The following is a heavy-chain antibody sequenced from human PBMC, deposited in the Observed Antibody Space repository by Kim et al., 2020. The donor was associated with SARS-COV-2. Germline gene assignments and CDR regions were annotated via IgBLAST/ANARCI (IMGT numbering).Heavy chain of an antibody. D-gene: IGHD5-18*01. CDR3: VRYGRSYGAVL. V-gene: IGHV3-64*04. J-gene: IGHJ4*02. CDR2: TTRSGDGS. Sequence: GGSLRLSCVDSGFTFSDYAIHWVRRAPGKGLEYVSATTRSGDGSFYADSVEGRFTISRDNSKNTLHLQMNSLRLEDTSMYYCVRYGRSYGAVLWGQGTPVIVSS. CDR1: GFTFSDYA.